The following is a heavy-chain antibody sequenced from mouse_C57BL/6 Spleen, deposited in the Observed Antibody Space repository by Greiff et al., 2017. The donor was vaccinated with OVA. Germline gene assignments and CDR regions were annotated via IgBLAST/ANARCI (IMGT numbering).Heavy chain of an antibody. V-gene: IGHV1-26*01. CDR3: AREGLGRGGFDY. J-gene: IGHJ2*01. CDR1: GYTFTDYY. CDR2: INPNNGGT. D-gene: IGHD4-1*01. Sequence: EVQLQQSGPELVKPGASVKISCKASGYTFTDYYMNWVKQSHGKSLEWIGDINPNNGGTSYNQKCKGKATLTVDKSSSTAYMELRSLTSEDSAVYYCAREGLGRGGFDYWGQGTTLTVSS.